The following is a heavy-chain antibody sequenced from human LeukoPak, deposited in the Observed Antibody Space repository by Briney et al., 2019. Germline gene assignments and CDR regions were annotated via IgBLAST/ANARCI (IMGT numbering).Heavy chain of an antibody. CDR1: GGSFSGYY. J-gene: IGHJ4*02. Sequence: KPSETLSLTCAVYGGSFSGYYWSWIRQPPGKGLEWIGEINHSGSTNYNPSHKSRVTISVDTSKNQFSLKLSSVTAADTAVYYCARRGLYGLIYWGQETLVTVSS. V-gene: IGHV4-34*01. D-gene: IGHD2/OR15-2a*01. CDR2: INHSGST. CDR3: ARRGLYGLIY.